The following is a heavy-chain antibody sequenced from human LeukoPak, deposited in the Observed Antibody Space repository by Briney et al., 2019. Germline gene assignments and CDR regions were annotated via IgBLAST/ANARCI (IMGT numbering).Heavy chain of an antibody. CDR1: GGSFSGYY. CDR3: ARRAGILTGYYMTYFDY. D-gene: IGHD3-9*01. V-gene: IGHV4-34*01. J-gene: IGHJ4*02. Sequence: SETLSLTCAVYGGSFSGYYWSWIRQPPGKGLEWIGEINHSGSTNYNPSLKSRVTISVDTSKNQFSLKLSSVTAADTAVYYCARRAGILTGYYMTYFDYWGQGTLVTVSS. CDR2: INHSGST.